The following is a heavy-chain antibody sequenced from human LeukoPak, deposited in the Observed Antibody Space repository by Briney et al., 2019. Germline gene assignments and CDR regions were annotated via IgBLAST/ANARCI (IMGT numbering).Heavy chain of an antibody. Sequence: GGSLRLSCAASGFTFGTYAMSWVRQAPGKGLVWVSRINSDGSSTSYADPVKGRFTISRDNAKNTLYLQMNSLRAEDTAVYYCAKDGQLLWFGELTYYYMDVWGKGTTVTISS. CDR1: GFTFGTYA. D-gene: IGHD3-10*01. V-gene: IGHV3-74*01. CDR2: INSDGSST. CDR3: AKDGQLLWFGELTYYYMDV. J-gene: IGHJ6*03.